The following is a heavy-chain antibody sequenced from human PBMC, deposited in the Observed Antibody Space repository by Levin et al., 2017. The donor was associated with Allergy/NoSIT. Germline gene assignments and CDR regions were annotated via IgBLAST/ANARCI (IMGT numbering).Heavy chain of an antibody. CDR1: GFSLTTSAVG. CDR2: LYGDGEE. J-gene: IGHJ3*02. Sequence: NGSGPTLVKPEETLTLTCTFSGFSLTTSAVGVAWIRQPPGEPLEWLALLYGDGEERSRASLKDRVTITKHTSKNQVVLTMTNMDTVDTATYFCAHVTYHSGNYYLDAFDIWGQGTMVTVSP. V-gene: IGHV2-5*02. CDR3: AHVTYHSGNYYLDAFDI. D-gene: IGHD3-10*01.